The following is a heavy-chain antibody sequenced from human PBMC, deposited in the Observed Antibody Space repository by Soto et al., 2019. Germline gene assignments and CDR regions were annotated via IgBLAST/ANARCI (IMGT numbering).Heavy chain of an antibody. Sequence: ASVKVSFTASGYTFTGYYMHWVRQAPGQGLEWMGWINPNSGGTNYAQKFQGRVTMTRDTSISTAYMELSRLRSDDTAVYYCARVSITIFGVVNYGMDVWGQGTTVTVSS. J-gene: IGHJ6*02. V-gene: IGHV1-2*02. CDR2: INPNSGGT. CDR3: ARVSITIFGVVNYGMDV. CDR1: GYTFTGYY. D-gene: IGHD3-3*01.